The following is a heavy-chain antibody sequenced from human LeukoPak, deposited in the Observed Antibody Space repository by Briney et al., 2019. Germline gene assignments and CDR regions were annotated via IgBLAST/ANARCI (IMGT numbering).Heavy chain of an antibody. CDR2: VYPGDSDT. V-gene: IGHV5-51*01. CDR1: GYTFSDYW. Sequence: GESLKISCKASGYTFSDYWVGWVRQMPGQGLEWMGIVYPGDSDTRYSPSFQGHVTISADKSINTAYLQWSGLQASDNAIYFCARSQGLYGAADYWGQGTLV. CDR3: ARSQGLYGAADY. J-gene: IGHJ4*02. D-gene: IGHD2-2*02.